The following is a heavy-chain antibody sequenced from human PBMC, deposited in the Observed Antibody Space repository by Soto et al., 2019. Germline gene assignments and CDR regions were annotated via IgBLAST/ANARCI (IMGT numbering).Heavy chain of an antibody. CDR2: MTNGDVTI. CDR3: ARVRGYCSSNTCLPQWFDY. Sequence: QVQLVESGGGLVKPGGSLRLSCAASGFTFSDYYMTWIRQAPGKGLEWVPYMTNGDVTIYYADSVKGRFTMSRDNAQNSMYLQMNSLRAEDTAVYYCARVRGYCSSNTCLPQWFDYWGRGTLVTVSS. J-gene: IGHJ4*02. V-gene: IGHV3-11*01. CDR1: GFTFSDYY. D-gene: IGHD2-2*01.